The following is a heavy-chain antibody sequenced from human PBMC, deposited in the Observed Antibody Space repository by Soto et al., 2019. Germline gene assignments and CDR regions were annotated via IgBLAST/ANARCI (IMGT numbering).Heavy chain of an antibody. CDR3: ARDQESYGIAAEDYGMDV. CDR1: GFTFSSYG. CDR2: IWYDGSNK. Sequence: PGGSLRLSCAASGFTFSSYGMHWVRQAPGKGLEWVAVIWYDGSNKYYADSVKGRFTISRDNSKNTLYLQMNSLRAEDTAVYYCARDQESYGIAAEDYGMDVWGQGTTVTVSS. J-gene: IGHJ6*02. V-gene: IGHV3-33*01. D-gene: IGHD6-13*01.